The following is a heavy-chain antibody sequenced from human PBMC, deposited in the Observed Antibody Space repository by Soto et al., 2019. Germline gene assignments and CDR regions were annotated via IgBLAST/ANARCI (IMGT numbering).Heavy chain of an antibody. CDR3: ARAYYYDSSGYYFDY. V-gene: IGHV4-59*01. CDR2: IYYSGST. D-gene: IGHD3-22*01. CDR1: GGSISSYY. Sequence: SETLSLTCTVSGGSISSYYWSWIRQPPGKGLEWIGYIYYSGSTNYNPSLKSRVTISVDTSKNQFSLKLSSVTAADTAVYYCARAYYYDSSGYYFDYWGQGTLVTVSS. J-gene: IGHJ4*02.